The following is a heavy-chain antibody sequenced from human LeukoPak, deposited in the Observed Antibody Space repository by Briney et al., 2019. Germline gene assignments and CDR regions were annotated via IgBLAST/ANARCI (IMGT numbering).Heavy chain of an antibody. J-gene: IGHJ4*02. CDR1: GFTFSSYA. CDR2: ISGSGGST. V-gene: IGHV3-23*01. Sequence: GGSLRLSCAASGFTFSSYAMSWVRQAPGKGLEWVSAISGSGGSTYYADSVKGRFTISRDNSKNTLYLQMNSLRAEDTAVYYCARNVVDYDFWSGRDYWGQGTLVTVSS. D-gene: IGHD3-3*01. CDR3: ARNVVDYDFWSGRDY.